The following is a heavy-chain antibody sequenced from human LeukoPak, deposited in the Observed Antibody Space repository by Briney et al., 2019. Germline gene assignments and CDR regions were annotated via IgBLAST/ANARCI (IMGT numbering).Heavy chain of an antibody. V-gene: IGHV4-59*01. CDR2: IYYSGST. J-gene: IGHJ5*02. CDR3: SRADSNYGWFDP. Sequence: PSETLSLTCTVSGGSISSYYWSWIRQPPGKGLEWIGYIYYSGSTNYNPSLKSRVTISVDTSKNQFSLKLSSVTAADTAVYYCSRADSNYGWFDPWGQGTLVTVSS. D-gene: IGHD4-11*01. CDR1: GGSISSYY.